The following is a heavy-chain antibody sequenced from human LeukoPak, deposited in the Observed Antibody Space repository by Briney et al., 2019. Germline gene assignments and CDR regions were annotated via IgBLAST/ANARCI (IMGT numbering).Heavy chain of an antibody. CDR1: GVSISSYY. D-gene: IGHD3-22*01. CDR2: IYYSGST. Sequence: SETLSLTCTVSGVSISSYYWSWFRQPPGKGLEWIGYIYYSGSTNYNPSLKSRVTISVDTSKNQFSLKLSSVTAADTAVYYCARRYYYDSSGYYFDAFDIWGQGTMVTVSS. CDR3: ARRYYYDSSGYYFDAFDI. J-gene: IGHJ3*02. V-gene: IGHV4-59*01.